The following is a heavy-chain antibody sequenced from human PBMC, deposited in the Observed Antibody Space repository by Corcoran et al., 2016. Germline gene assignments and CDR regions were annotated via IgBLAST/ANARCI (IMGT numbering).Heavy chain of an antibody. CDR2: ISYDGSNK. J-gene: IGHJ4*02. Sequence: QVQLVESGGGVVQPGRSLRLSCAASGFTFSSYGMHWVRQAPGKGLEWVAVISYDGSNKYYADSVKGRFTISRDNSKNTLYLQMNSLRAEDTAVYYCARVNGYYYDSSGYSQWGQGTLVTVSS. CDR3: ARVNGYYYDSSGYSQ. CDR1: GFTFSSYG. D-gene: IGHD3-22*01. V-gene: IGHV3-30*03.